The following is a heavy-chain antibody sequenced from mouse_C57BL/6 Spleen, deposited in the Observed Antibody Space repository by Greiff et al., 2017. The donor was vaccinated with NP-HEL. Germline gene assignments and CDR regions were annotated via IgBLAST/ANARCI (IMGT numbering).Heavy chain of an antibody. J-gene: IGHJ1*03. CDR2: IRSKSNNYAT. CDR1: GFSFNTYA. V-gene: IGHV10-1*01. Sequence: EVQLVESGGGLVQPKGSLKLSCAASGFSFNTYAMNWVRQAPGKGLEWVARIRSKSNNYATSYADSVKDRFTISRDDSESMLYLQMNNLKTEDTAMYYCVREGNYGSSYVGWYFDVWGTGTTVTVSS. CDR3: VREGNYGSSYVGWYFDV. D-gene: IGHD1-1*01.